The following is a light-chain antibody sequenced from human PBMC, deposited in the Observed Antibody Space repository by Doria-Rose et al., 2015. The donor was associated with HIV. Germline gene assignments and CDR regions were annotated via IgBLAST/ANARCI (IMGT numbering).Light chain of an antibody. J-gene: IGLJ2*01. CDR1: SSNIGGAYD. V-gene: IGLV1-40*01. Sequence: QRVTISCTGSSSNIGGAYDVHWYQQLPGTAPKLLIYDNNNRPSGVPDRFSGSKSGTSASLAITGLQAEDEADYFCQSYDSSLSLVVFGGGTKLTAL. CDR3: QSYDSSLSLVV. CDR2: DNN.